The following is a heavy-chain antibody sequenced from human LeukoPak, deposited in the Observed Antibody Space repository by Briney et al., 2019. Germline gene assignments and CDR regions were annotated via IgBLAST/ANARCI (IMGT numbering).Heavy chain of an antibody. J-gene: IGHJ4*02. CDR1: GYTFSDFS. V-gene: IGHV3-21*01. D-gene: IGHD3-22*01. Sequence: PGGSLRLSCAPSGYTFSDFSVNWVRQAPGKGLEWVSSISVRSNYRYYADSVRGRFTISRDDARDSLFLQMNSLRAEDTAVYFCVRLRRNSDRSGYYYYYDYWGQGTLVTVSS. CDR3: VRLRRNSDRSGYYYYYDY. CDR2: ISVRSNYR.